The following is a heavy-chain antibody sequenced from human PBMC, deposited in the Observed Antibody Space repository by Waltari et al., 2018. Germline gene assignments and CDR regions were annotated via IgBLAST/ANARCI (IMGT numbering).Heavy chain of an antibody. V-gene: IGHV3-9*01. Sequence: EVQLVESGGGLVQHGRSLRLSCAPSGFTFIDYAMHWVRQAPGKGLGGVSGSSWNSGNIGYADSVKGRFTISRDNAKNSLYLQMNSLRTGDTALYYCAKGHSGSYGLDSWGQGTLVTVSP. CDR3: AKGHSGSYGLDS. J-gene: IGHJ4*02. CDR1: GFTFIDYA. D-gene: IGHD1-26*01. CDR2: SSWNSGNI.